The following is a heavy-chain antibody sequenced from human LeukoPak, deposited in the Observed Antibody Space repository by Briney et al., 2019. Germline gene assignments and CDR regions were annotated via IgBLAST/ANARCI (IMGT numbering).Heavy chain of an antibody. V-gene: IGHV3-53*04. CDR3: ARGIDRSYAFDI. D-gene: IGHD3-10*01. Sequence: PGGSLRLSCAASGFIVSKNYMTWVPQAPGKGLEWLSVLFGGGTIYYADSVKGRFVISRLNSENTLYLQMNSLRPEDTAVYYCARGIDRSYAFDIWGRGTMVTVSS. CDR1: GFIVSKNY. CDR2: LFGGGTI. J-gene: IGHJ3*02.